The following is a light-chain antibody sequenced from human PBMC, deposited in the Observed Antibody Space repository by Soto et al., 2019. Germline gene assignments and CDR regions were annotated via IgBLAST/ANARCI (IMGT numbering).Light chain of an antibody. CDR2: LGS. CDR1: QSLLQSDGNTY. J-gene: IGKJ1*01. Sequence: IVMTQTPLSLSVTPGQPASISCKSSQSLLQSDGNTYLDWYLQKPGQSPQLLIYLGSNRASGVPDRISGSGSGTDFTLKISRVEAEDVGIYYCMQALQTPGTFGQGTKVDIK. CDR3: MQALQTPGT. V-gene: IGKV2-28*01.